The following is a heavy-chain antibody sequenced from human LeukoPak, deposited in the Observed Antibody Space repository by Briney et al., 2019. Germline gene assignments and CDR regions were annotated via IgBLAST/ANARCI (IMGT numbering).Heavy chain of an antibody. CDR2: INHSGST. D-gene: IGHD1-1*01. J-gene: IGHJ4*02. CDR3: ARGVEPMNALDY. Sequence: SQTLSLTCTVSGGSISSGSYYWSWIRQPPGKGLEWIGEINHSGSTNYNPSPKSRVTISVDTSMNQFSLKLCSVTAADTAVYYCARGVEPMNALDYWGQGTLVTVSS. V-gene: IGHV4-39*07. CDR1: GGSISSGSYY.